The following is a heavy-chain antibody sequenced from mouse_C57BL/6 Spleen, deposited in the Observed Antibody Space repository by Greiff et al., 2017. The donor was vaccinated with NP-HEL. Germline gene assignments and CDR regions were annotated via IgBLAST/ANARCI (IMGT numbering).Heavy chain of an antibody. V-gene: IGHV1-9*01. D-gene: IGHD2-3*01. J-gene: IGHJ3*01. CDR1: GYTFTGYW. Sequence: VKLMESGAELMKPGASVKLSCKATGYTFTGYWIEWVKQRPGHGLEWIGEILPGSGSTNYNEKFKGKATFTADTSSNTAYMQLSSLTTEDSAIYYCARRWLLGFAYWGQGTLVTVSA. CDR3: ARRWLLGFAY. CDR2: ILPGSGST.